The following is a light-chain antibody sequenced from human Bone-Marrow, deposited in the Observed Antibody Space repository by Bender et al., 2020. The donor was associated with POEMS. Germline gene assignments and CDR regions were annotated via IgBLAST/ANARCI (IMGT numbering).Light chain of an antibody. CDR3: CSYSGSYTWV. Sequence: QSVLTQPPSASGTPGQRVTISCSGSSSNIGTNPVNWYQHHPGKAPKLIIYDVTQRPSGVPDRFSASKSGNTASLTISGLQVEDESDYYCCSYSGSYTWVFGGGTKVTVL. CDR2: DVT. V-gene: IGLV1-44*01. CDR1: SSNIGTNP. J-gene: IGLJ3*02.